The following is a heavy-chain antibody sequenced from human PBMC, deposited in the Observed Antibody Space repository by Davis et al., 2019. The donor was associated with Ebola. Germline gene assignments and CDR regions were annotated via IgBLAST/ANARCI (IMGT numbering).Heavy chain of an antibody. V-gene: IGHV3-48*02. D-gene: IGHD3-10*01. CDR1: GFTFSSYS. Sequence: GESLKISCAASGFTFSSYSMNWVRQAPGKGLEWVSYISSSSSTIYYADSVKGRFTISRDNAKNSLYLQMNSLRDEDTAVYYCAKSSAGPPVHWGQGTLVTVSS. CDR2: ISSSSSTI. CDR3: AKSSAGPPVH. J-gene: IGHJ4*02.